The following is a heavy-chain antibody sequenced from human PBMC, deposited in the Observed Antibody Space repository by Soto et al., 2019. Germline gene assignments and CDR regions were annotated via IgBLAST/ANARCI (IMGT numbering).Heavy chain of an antibody. CDR2: IYWDDDK. CDR3: AHRKGGYCSSTSCQGYFDP. D-gene: IGHD2-2*01. J-gene: IGHJ5*02. Sequence: ESGPTLVNPTQTLTLTCTFSGFSLDTFGLGVAWIRQPPGKALEWLAAIYWDDDKRYSPSLENKVTISKDSSKNQVVLTLTNVDSVDTATYYCAHRKGGYCSSTSCQGYFDPWGQGTPVTVS. CDR1: GFSLDTFGLG. V-gene: IGHV2-5*02.